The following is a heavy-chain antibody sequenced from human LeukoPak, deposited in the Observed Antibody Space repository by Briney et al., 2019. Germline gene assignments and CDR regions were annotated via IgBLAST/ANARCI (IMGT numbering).Heavy chain of an antibody. Sequence: GGSLRLSCAASGFSFSSYWMHWVRQAAGKGLVWVSHINTEGTRTSYADSVKGRFTISRDNAKNALSLQMDRLGTEDTAVYYCARELGVGVIGDAFDMWGQGTMVTVSS. CDR2: INTEGTRT. J-gene: IGHJ3*02. V-gene: IGHV3-74*01. CDR3: ARELGVGVIGDAFDM. D-gene: IGHD3-22*01. CDR1: GFSFSSYW.